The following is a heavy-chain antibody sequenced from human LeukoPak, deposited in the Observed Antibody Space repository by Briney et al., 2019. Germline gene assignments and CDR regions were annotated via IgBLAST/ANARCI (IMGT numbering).Heavy chain of an antibody. V-gene: IGHV3-20*04. D-gene: IGHD3-22*01. CDR3: ARGGYDSSGTYYYYYMDV. J-gene: IGHJ6*03. Sequence: GGSLRLSCAASGFTLDDYGMSWVRQAPGKGLEWVSGINWNGGSTGYADSVKGRFTISRDNAKNSLYLQMNSLRAEDTALYYCARGGYDSSGTYYYYYMDVWGKGTTVTVSS. CDR1: GFTLDDYG. CDR2: INWNGGST.